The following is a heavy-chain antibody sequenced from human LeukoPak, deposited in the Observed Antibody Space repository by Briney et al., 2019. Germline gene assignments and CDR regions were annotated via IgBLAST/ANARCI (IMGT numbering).Heavy chain of an antibody. J-gene: IGHJ4*02. CDR3: ARGGLAIAGTGIDY. CDR1: GYSISSGYY. CDR2: IYHSGST. Sequence: SETLSLTCTVSGYSISSGYYWGWIRQPPGKGLEWIGSIYHSGSTYYNPSLKSRVTISIDTSKNQFYLKLSSVTAADRAMYYCARGGLAIAGTGIDYWGQGTLVTVSS. V-gene: IGHV4-38-2*02. D-gene: IGHD6-13*01.